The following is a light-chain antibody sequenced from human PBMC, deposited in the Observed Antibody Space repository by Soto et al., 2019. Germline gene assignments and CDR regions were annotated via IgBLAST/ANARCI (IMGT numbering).Light chain of an antibody. J-gene: IGKJ1*01. Sequence: LVLTQSPGTLSLSPGDSATLSCRKSHRTANSYFAWSQQKPGQAPRLLIYGTSSRATGVPDRFTGSGSGTDFTLTISRLEPEDFAVYYCHQYGSSPPWTCGQGTKVDIK. CDR2: GTS. CDR1: HRTANSY. CDR3: HQYGSSPPWT. V-gene: IGKV3-20*01.